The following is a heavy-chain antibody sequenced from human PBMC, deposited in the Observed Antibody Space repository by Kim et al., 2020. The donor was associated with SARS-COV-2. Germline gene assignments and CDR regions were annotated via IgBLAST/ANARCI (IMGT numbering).Heavy chain of an antibody. CDR2: ISSSSRNT. CDR3: ARELRNGDYSRWFDP. CDR1: GFAFSSYS. D-gene: IGHD4-17*01. Sequence: GGSLRLSCAASGFAFSSYSMNWVRQTPGKGLEWISYISSSSRNTYYADSVKGRFTISRDNAKNSLYLQMNSLRADDTAVYFCARELRNGDYSRWFDPWG. J-gene: IGHJ5*02. V-gene: IGHV3-48*04.